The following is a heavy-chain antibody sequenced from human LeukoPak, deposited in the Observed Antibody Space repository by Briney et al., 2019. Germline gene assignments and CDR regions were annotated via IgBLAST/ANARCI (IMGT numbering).Heavy chain of an antibody. CDR3: ARDLGYYGSGTFDP. J-gene: IGHJ5*02. D-gene: IGHD3-10*01. CDR2: IYYSGST. CDR1: GVSISNYY. Sequence: SETLSLTCTVSGVSISNYYWSWIRQPPGKGLEWIGYIYYSGSTNYNPSLKSRVTISVDTSKNQFSLKLTSVTAADTAVYYCARDLGYYGSGTFDPWGQGTLVTVSS. V-gene: IGHV4-59*01.